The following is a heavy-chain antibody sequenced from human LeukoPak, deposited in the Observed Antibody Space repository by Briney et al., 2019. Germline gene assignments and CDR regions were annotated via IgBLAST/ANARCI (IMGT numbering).Heavy chain of an antibody. CDR2: INHSGST. CDR3: ARVASGYCSSTNCQKYYFDY. CDR1: GESFSSYY. J-gene: IGHJ4*02. D-gene: IGHD2-2*01. V-gene: IGHV4-34*01. Sequence: SEALSLTCAVYGESFSSYYWSWIRQPPGKGLEWIGEINHSGSTNYNPSLKSRVTISVDTSNYRFSLKLSSVTAADTAMFYSARVASGYCSSTNCQKYYFDYWGQGTLVTVSS.